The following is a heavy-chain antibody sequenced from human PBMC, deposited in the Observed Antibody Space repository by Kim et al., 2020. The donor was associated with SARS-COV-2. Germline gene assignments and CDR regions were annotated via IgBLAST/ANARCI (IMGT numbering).Heavy chain of an antibody. V-gene: IGHV3-7*01. Sequence: GGSLRLSCAASGFTFSTSWMSWVRQAPGKGLEWVADIKEDAGEKYYVDSVKGRFTISRDNAEKSVYLQMNSLRAEDTAVYYCARGVRVTAAAIYYFDYWGQGVMVTVSS. CDR1: GFTFSTSW. D-gene: IGHD2-2*02. J-gene: IGHJ4*02. CDR3: ARGVRVTAAAIYYFDY. CDR2: IKEDAGEK.